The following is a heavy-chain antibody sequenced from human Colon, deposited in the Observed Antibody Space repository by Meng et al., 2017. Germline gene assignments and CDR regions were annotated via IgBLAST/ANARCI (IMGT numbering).Heavy chain of an antibody. Sequence: QLRESGPGLGNPSQTLYLIVTGSRGAISSGSYQWNYIRQPAGKGLEWIGYARIDYANTNYNPSLKSRVNVSLDTSKNQFSLNVRSVTAADTAVYYCARDYWGSLDFWGQGILVTVSS. V-gene: IGHV4-61*10. CDR2: ARIDYANT. J-gene: IGHJ4*02. CDR3: ARDYWGSLDF. D-gene: IGHD3-16*01. CDR1: RGAISSGSYQ.